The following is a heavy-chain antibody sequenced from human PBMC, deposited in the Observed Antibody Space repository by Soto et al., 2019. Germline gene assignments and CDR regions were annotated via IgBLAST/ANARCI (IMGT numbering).Heavy chain of an antibody. CDR2: IIPILGIA. V-gene: IGHV1-69*02. CDR1: GGTFSSYT. D-gene: IGHD6-13*01. CDR3: ARVYSSSWYYDY. J-gene: IGHJ4*02. Sequence: QVQLVQSGAEVKKPGSLVKVSCKASGGTFSSYTISWVRQAPGQGLEWMGRIIPILGIANYAQKFQGRVTITEDKSTSTAYMELSSLRSEDTAVYYCARVYSSSWYYDYWGQGTLVTVSS.